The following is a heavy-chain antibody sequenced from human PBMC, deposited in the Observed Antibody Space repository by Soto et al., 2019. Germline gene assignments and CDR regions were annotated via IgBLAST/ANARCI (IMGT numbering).Heavy chain of an antibody. Sequence: QVQLQESGPGLVKPSETLSLTCTVSGGSISSYYWSWIRQPPGKGLEWIGYIYYSGSTNYNPSLKSRVTISVDTSKNQFSLKLSSVTAADTAVYYCAREGGSGYCSGGSCYSWFDPWGQGTLVTVSS. J-gene: IGHJ5*02. CDR1: GGSISSYY. V-gene: IGHV4-59*01. CDR2: IYYSGST. D-gene: IGHD2-15*01. CDR3: AREGGSGYCSGGSCYSWFDP.